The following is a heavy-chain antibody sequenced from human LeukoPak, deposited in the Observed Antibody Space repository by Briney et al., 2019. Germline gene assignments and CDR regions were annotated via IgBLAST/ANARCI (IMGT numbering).Heavy chain of an antibody. CDR3: ARGTPTPGVDY. J-gene: IGHJ4*02. D-gene: IGHD1-1*01. Sequence: ASVKVSCKASGYTFTTYFMNWVRQAPGQGLEWMGNIDTKTGNPKYAPGFTGHFVFSLDTSVSTAYLQIIGLRAEDTAVYYCARGTPTPGVDYWGQGTLVTVSS. CDR2: IDTKTGNP. CDR1: GYTFTTYF. V-gene: IGHV7-4-1*02.